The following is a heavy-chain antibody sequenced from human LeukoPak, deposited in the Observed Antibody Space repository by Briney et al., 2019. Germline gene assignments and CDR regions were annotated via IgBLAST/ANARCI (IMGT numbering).Heavy chain of an antibody. Sequence: PLETLSLTCTVSGGSISSYYWSWIRQPPGKGLEWIGYIYYSGSTNYNPSLKSRVTISVDTSKNQFSLNLNSVTAADTAVYYCARAVAYGIDTGYFDYWGQGTLVTVSS. CDR2: IYYSGST. V-gene: IGHV4-59*01. CDR3: ARAVAYGIDTGYFDY. CDR1: GGSISSYY. D-gene: IGHD2-8*02. J-gene: IGHJ4*02.